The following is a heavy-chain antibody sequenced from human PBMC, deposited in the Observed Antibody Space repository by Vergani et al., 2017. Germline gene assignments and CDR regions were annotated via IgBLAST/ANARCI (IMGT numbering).Heavy chain of an antibody. V-gene: IGHV3-30*18. CDR3: ANTAPAAIAPFDY. Sequence: QVQLVESGGGVVQPGRSLRLFCAASGFTFSSYGMPWVRQAPGKGLEWVADISYDGSIKYYADSVKGRFTISRDNSKNTLYLQMNSLRAEDTAVYYCANTAPAAIAPFDYWGQGTLVTVSA. J-gene: IGHJ4*02. CDR2: ISYDGSIK. CDR1: GFTFSSYG. D-gene: IGHD2-2*02.